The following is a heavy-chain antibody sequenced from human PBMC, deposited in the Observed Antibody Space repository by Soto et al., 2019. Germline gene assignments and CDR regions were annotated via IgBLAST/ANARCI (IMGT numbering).Heavy chain of an antibody. CDR3: AREGPAPYYYYGMDV. J-gene: IGHJ6*02. V-gene: IGHV1-18*01. CDR2: ISGYNGNT. CDR1: GYSFTTYG. Sequence: QVQLVQSGGEVKKPGASVKVSCKTSGYSFTTYGISWVRQAPGQGLEWMGWISGYNGNTHYAQKFQGRVSMITDTSTSTAYMELRSLRSDDTAVYYCAREGPAPYYYYGMDVWGQGTTVTVSS.